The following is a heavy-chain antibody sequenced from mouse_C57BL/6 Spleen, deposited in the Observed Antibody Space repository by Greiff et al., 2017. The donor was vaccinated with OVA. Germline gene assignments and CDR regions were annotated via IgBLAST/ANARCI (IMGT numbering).Heavy chain of an antibody. V-gene: IGHV3-1*01. J-gene: IGHJ1*03. CDR1: GYSITSGYD. CDR3: ARDYYGSSSHWYFDV. D-gene: IGHD1-1*01. CDR2: ISYSGST. Sequence: VQLKESGPGMVKPSQSLSLTCTVTGYSITSGYDWHWIRHFPGNKLEWMGYISYSGSTNYNPSLKSRISITHDTSKNHFFLKLNSVTTEDTATYYCARDYYGSSSHWYFDVWGTGTTVTVSS.